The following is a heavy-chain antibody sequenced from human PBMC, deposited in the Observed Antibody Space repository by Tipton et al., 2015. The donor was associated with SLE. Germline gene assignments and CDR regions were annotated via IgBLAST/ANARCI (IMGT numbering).Heavy chain of an antibody. D-gene: IGHD2-8*02. V-gene: IGHV3-48*03. CDR3: ARTGIVLVAFDY. CDR1: GLTFSSYE. Sequence: SLRLSCAASGLTFSSYEMNWVRQAPGKGLEWVSYISSSGSTIYYADSVKGRFTISRDDAKNSLDLQMNSLRAEDTAVYYCARTGIVLVAFDYWGQGTLVTVSS. J-gene: IGHJ4*02. CDR2: ISSSGSTI.